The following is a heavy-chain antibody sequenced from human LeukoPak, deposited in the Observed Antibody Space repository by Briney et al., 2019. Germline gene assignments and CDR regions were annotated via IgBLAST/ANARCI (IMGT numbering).Heavy chain of an antibody. D-gene: IGHD2-2*01. CDR1: GFTFSSYA. CDR2: ISGSGGNT. V-gene: IGHV3-23*01. Sequence: GGSLRLSCAASGFTFSSYAMSWVRQAPGKGLEWVSVISGSGGNTHYADPVKGRFTISRDNSKNTLYLQMNSLRAEDTAVYYCTKVETTPLFVVVPAAIDYWGQGTLVTVSS. J-gene: IGHJ4*02. CDR3: TKVETTPLFVVVPAAIDY.